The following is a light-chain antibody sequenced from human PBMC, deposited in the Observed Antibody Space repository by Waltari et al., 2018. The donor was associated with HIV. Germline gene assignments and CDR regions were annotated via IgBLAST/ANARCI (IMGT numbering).Light chain of an antibody. CDR3: QQRSNWPPEIT. CDR1: QSVNTY. CDR2: DAS. V-gene: IGKV3-11*01. Sequence: EIVLTQSPATLSLSPGERATLSCRASQSVNTYLAWYQQKPGQAPRLLIYDASNRATGIPARFSGSESGTDFTLTISSLEPEDFAVYYCQQRSNWPPEITFGQGTRLEIK. J-gene: IGKJ5*01.